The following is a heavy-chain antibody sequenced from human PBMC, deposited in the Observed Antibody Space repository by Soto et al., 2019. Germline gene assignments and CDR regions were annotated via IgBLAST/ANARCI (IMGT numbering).Heavy chain of an antibody. V-gene: IGHV3-11*01. D-gene: IGHD4-17*01. CDR1: GFVFSDYY. Sequence: PGGPLRLSCAASGFVFSDYYMSWIRQAPGKGLQWVSYISGRGNIIYYADSVKGRFTVSRDNARNSLYLQMNSLRAEDTAVYYCARDAYGDYVHNFDHWGQGSQVTVSS. J-gene: IGHJ4*02. CDR2: ISGRGNII. CDR3: ARDAYGDYVHNFDH.